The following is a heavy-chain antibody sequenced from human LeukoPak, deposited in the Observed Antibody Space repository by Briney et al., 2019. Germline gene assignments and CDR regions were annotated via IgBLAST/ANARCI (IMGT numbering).Heavy chain of an antibody. J-gene: IGHJ5*02. Sequence: GGSLRLSCAASGFSVSSYSMSWVRQTPGKGLEWVAHIKEDGSEKYHVDSVKGRFTISKDNAKNSLYLQMNSLRAKDTAVYYCARLVAATSLDPWGQGTLVTVSS. D-gene: IGHD2-15*01. V-gene: IGHV3-7*03. CDR3: ARLVAATSLDP. CDR1: GFSVSSYS. CDR2: IKEDGSEK.